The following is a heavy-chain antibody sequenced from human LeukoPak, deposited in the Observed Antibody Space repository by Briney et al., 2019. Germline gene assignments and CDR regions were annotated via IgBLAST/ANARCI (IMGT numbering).Heavy chain of an antibody. J-gene: IGHJ4*02. CDR2: INHSGST. Sequence: SETLSLTCAVYGGSFSGYYWSWIRQPPGKGLEWIGEINHSGSTNYNPSLKSRVTISADTSKNQFSLKLSSVTAADTAVYYCARGRPYDSSGYYLFDYWGQGTLVTVSS. D-gene: IGHD3-22*01. CDR1: GGSFSGYY. CDR3: ARGRPYDSSGYYLFDY. V-gene: IGHV4-34*01.